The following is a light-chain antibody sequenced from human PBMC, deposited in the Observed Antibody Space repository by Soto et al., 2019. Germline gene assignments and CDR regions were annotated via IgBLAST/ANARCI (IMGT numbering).Light chain of an antibody. V-gene: IGKV1-39*01. CDR3: QQRYSSRIT. J-gene: IGKJ5*01. CDR1: QSISDF. CDR2: AAS. Sequence: DVQMTQSPSSLSASVGDRVTITCRASQSISDFLNWYQQKPGKAPKLLIYAASNLQSGVPSRFSGSGSGSDFTLTISSLQPEDFATYYCQQRYSSRITFGQGTRLEIK.